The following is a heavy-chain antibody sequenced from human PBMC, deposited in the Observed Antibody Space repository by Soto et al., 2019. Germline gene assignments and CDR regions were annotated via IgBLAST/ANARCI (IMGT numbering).Heavy chain of an antibody. J-gene: IGHJ4*02. D-gene: IGHD1-1*01. V-gene: IGHV1-8*01. CDR1: GYTSTSYD. CDR3: ARGPTWAGNVDY. Sequence: QVQLVQSGAEVKRPGASVKVSCKASGYTSTSYDINWVRQATGQGLEWMGWMNPNSGNTGYAQKFQGRVTMTRNTSLSTAYMELSSLRSEDTAMYYCARGPTWAGNVDYWGQGTLVTVSS. CDR2: MNPNSGNT.